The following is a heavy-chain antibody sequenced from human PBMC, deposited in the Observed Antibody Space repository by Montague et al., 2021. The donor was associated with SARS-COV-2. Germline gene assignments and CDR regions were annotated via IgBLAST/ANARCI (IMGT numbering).Heavy chain of an antibody. J-gene: IGHJ6*03. Sequence: SLRLSWAASGFTFSSYAMHWVRQAPGKGLEWVAVISYDGSNKYYADSVKGRFTISRDNSKNTLYLQMNSLRAEDTAVYYCARDYSYIDDLGYYYMDIWGKGTTVTVSS. CDR3: ARDYSYIDDLGYYYMDI. CDR2: ISYDGSNK. V-gene: IGHV3-30-3*01. D-gene: IGHD3/OR15-3a*01. CDR1: GFTFSSYA.